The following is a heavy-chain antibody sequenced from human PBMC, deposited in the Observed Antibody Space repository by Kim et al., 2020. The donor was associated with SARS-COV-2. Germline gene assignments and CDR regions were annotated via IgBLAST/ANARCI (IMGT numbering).Heavy chain of an antibody. Sequence: SVKVSCKASGGTFSSYAISWVRQAPGQGLEWMGGIIPIFGTANYAQKFQGRVTITADESTSTAYMELSSLRSEDTAVYYCARDVAPGYSSFPAFDIWGQGTMVTVSS. CDR1: GGTFSSYA. V-gene: IGHV1-69*13. D-gene: IGHD6-19*01. J-gene: IGHJ3*02. CDR2: IIPIFGTA. CDR3: ARDVAPGYSSFPAFDI.